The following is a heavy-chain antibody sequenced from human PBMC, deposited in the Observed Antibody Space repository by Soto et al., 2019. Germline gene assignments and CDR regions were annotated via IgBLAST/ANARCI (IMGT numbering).Heavy chain of an antibody. Sequence: EVQLLESGGGLVQPGGSLRLSCAASGFTFSTYAMTWVRQAPGKGLEWVSAINSAGTAYYADSVKGRLTISRDNAENTLYLQMNGLRAEDTAVYYCAKDWYEDYWGQGTLVTVSS. CDR3: AKDWYEDY. V-gene: IGHV3-23*01. J-gene: IGHJ4*02. CDR1: GFTFSTYA. D-gene: IGHD6-13*01. CDR2: INSAGTA.